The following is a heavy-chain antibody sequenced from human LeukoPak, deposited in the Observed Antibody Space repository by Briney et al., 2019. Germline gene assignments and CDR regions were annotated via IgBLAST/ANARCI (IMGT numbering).Heavy chain of an antibody. D-gene: IGHD6-13*01. V-gene: IGHV3-74*01. CDR1: GFTFSSYW. Sequence: GGSLRLSCAASGFTFSSYWMHWVRQAPGKGLLWVSRINSDGSSTSYADSVKGRFTISRDNAKNTLYLQMNSLRAEDTAVYYCARRIAAAAAPYYFDYWGQGTLVTVSS. CDR2: INSDGSST. J-gene: IGHJ4*02. CDR3: ARRIAAAAAPYYFDY.